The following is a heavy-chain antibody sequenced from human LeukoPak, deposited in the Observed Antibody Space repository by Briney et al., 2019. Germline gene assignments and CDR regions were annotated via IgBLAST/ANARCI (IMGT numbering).Heavy chain of an antibody. D-gene: IGHD3-22*01. CDR1: GFSFSSYE. J-gene: IGHJ3*02. Sequence: PGGSLRLSCAASGFSFSSYEMNWVRQAPGKGLEWVSHISSDGHVETYVDSVRGRFTMSRDNAKNFLFLQMNGLRAEDTAVFYCARTNYDSSLGAFDIWGQGTLVTVSS. V-gene: IGHV3-48*03. CDR2: ISSDGHVE. CDR3: ARTNYDSSLGAFDI.